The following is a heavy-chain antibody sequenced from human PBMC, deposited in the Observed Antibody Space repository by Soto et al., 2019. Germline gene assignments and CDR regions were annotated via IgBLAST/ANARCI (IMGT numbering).Heavy chain of an antibody. J-gene: IGHJ6*02. V-gene: IGHV1-69*13. Sequence: SVKVSCKASGGTFSSYAISWVRQAPGQGLEWMGGIIPIFGTANYAQKFQGRVTITADESTSTAYMELSSLRSEDTAVYYCARIFYYYDSSGYPTTRPYYYSGMAVWDQGTTVTVSS. CDR3: ARIFYYYDSSGYPTTRPYYYSGMAV. D-gene: IGHD3-22*01. CDR1: GGTFSSYA. CDR2: IIPIFGTA.